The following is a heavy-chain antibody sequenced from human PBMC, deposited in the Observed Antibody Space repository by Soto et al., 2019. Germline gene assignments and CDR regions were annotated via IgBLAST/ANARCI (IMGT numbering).Heavy chain of an antibody. D-gene: IGHD3-10*01. CDR2: IWYDGSNK. Sequence: QVQLVESGGGVVQPGRSLRLSCAASGFTFSSYGMHWVRQAPGKGLEWVAVIWYDGSNKYYADSVKGRFTISRDNSKNTLYLQMNSLRAEDTAVYYCARDRPFPPGRVTKRGSSMDVWGQGTTVTVSS. CDR3: ARDRPFPPGRVTKRGSSMDV. CDR1: GFTFSSYG. J-gene: IGHJ6*02. V-gene: IGHV3-33*01.